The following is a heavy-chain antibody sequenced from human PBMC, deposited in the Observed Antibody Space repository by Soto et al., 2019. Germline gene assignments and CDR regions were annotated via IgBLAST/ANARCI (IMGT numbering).Heavy chain of an antibody. CDR3: AKDRRYSSSAFDY. Sequence: LRLSCAASGFTFDDYAMHWVRQAPGKGLEWVSGISWNSGSIGYADSVKGRFTISRDNAKNSLYLQMNSLRAEDTALYYCAKDRRYSSSAFDYWGQGTLVTVSS. J-gene: IGHJ4*02. CDR1: GFTFDDYA. CDR2: ISWNSGSI. D-gene: IGHD6-6*01. V-gene: IGHV3-9*01.